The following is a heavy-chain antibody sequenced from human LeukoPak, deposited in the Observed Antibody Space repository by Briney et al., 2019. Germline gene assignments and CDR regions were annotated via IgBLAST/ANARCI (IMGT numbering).Heavy chain of an antibody. CDR2: IRSNAYGGTT. CDR3: TSLNLEGVVYYFDY. Sequence: GGSLRLSCTAYGFTFGDYGVSWVRQAPGKGMEWVGLIRSNAYGGTTEYAASVKGRFTISRDYSKSIAYLQMNSLKTEDTAVYYCTSLNLEGVVYYFDYWGQGTLVTVSS. V-gene: IGHV3-49*04. J-gene: IGHJ4*02. CDR1: GFTFGDYG. D-gene: IGHD3-3*01.